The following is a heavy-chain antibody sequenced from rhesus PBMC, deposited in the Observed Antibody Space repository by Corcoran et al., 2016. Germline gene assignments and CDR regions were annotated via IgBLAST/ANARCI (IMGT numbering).Heavy chain of an antibody. CDR3: AGTIAAAALDY. V-gene: IGHV4S14*01. J-gene: IGHJ4*01. Sequence: QVQLQESGPGLVKPSETLSLTCAGSGYSISSGYYLGWIRQPPGKGLEWIGSTDGRGGSNYLNPSLKSRVTLSVDTSKNQFSLKLSSVTAADTAVYYCAGTIAAAALDYWGQGVLVTVSS. CDR2: TDGRGGSN. D-gene: IGHD6-31*01. CDR1: GYSISSGYY.